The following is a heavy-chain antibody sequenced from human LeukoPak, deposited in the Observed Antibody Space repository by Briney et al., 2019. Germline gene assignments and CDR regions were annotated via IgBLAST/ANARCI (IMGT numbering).Heavy chain of an antibody. V-gene: IGHV4-34*01. CDR3: ARGAWAAGVQPYLINWFDP. D-gene: IGHD3-10*01. CDR1: GGSVSVYD. CDR2: INHSGST. J-gene: IGHJ5*02. Sequence: SETLSLTCALYGGSVSVYDWSWIRQPPGKGLDGIGEINHSGSTNYNPPLKSRVTISVATSKHQFSLKLSSVTAAHTAVYSCARGAWAAGVQPYLINWFDPWGQGNLVTVSS.